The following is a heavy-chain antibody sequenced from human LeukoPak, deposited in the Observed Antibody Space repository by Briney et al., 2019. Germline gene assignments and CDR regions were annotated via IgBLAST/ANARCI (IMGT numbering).Heavy chain of an antibody. CDR3: AREMNYDSSGYYWDYFDY. V-gene: IGHV1-69*13. Sequence: SVKVSCKASGGTFSSYAISWVRQAPGQGLEWMGGIIPIFGTANYAQKFQGRVTITADGSTSTAYMELSSLRSEDTAVYYCAREMNYDSSGYYWDYFDYWGQGTLVTVSS. J-gene: IGHJ4*02. CDR2: IIPIFGTA. CDR1: GGTFSSYA. D-gene: IGHD3-22*01.